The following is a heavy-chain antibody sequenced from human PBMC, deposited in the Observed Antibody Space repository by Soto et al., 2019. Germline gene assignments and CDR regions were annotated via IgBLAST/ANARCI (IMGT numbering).Heavy chain of an antibody. J-gene: IGHJ6*02. V-gene: IGHV4-4*08. CDR2: IYSIGST. CDR1: GGSISSNY. D-gene: IGHD2-2*01. Sequence: SETLSLTCTVSGGSISSNYWSWIRQPPGKGLEWIGSIYSIGSTNYNPSLESRVTISVDTSKNQFSLKVSSVTATDTAVYYCARLGGYCTITSCYGYYGMDVWGQGNTVTVSS. CDR3: ARLGGYCTITSCYGYYGMDV.